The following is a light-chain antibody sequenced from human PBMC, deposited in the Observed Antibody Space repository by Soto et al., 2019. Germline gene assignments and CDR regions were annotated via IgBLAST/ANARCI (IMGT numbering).Light chain of an antibody. CDR2: AAS. V-gene: IGKV1-9*01. CDR3: QQYTTYSYS. CDR1: QGISSS. Sequence: DIQLTQSPSFLSASVGDRVTITCRASQGISSSLAWYQQKPGEAPRLLIYAASTLQSGVPSRFSGSGSGTEFTLTISSLQPDDFATYYCQQYTTYSYSFGQGTKVDIK. J-gene: IGKJ2*03.